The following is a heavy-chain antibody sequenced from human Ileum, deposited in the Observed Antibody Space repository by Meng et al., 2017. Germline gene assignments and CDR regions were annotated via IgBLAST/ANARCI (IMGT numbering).Heavy chain of an antibody. CDR1: GYTFTTYG. D-gene: IGHD1-1*01. CDR2: MNTDKGNT. J-gene: IGHJ4*02. Sequence: QVQLAQSGAEVKKPGASAKVSCKASGYTFTTYGISWVRQAPGQGLEWMGWMNTDKGNTNYAQKFQGRVTMTRDTSTSTAYMELRSLRSDDTAVYYCAREGAYNGGDYWGQGTLVTVSS. V-gene: IGHV1-18*01. CDR3: AREGAYNGGDY.